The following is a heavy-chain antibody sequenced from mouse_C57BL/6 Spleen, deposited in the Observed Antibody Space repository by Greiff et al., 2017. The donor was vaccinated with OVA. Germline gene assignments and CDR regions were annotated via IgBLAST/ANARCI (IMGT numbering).Heavy chain of an antibody. V-gene: IGHV5-6*02. Sequence: EVKRVESGGDLVKPGGSLKLSCAASGFTFSSYGMSWVRQTPDKRLEWVATISSGGSYTYYPDSVKGRFTISRDNAKNTLYLQMSSLKSEDTAMYYCARRTGTYYFDYWGQGTTLTVSS. J-gene: IGHJ2*01. CDR3: ARRTGTYYFDY. CDR1: GFTFSSYG. CDR2: ISSGGSYT. D-gene: IGHD4-1*01.